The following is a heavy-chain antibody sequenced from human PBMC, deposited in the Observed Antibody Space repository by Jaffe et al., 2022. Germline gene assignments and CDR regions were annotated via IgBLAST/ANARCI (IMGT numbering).Heavy chain of an antibody. D-gene: IGHD2-2*01. CDR1: GFTVSSNY. V-gene: IGHV3-53*04. CDR2: IYSGGST. J-gene: IGHJ4*02. CDR3: VRGYCSSTSCYGPYFDY. Sequence: EVQLVESGGGLVQPGGSLRLSCAASGFTVSSNYMSWVRQAPGKGLEWVSVIYSGGSTYYADSVKGRFTISRHNSKNTLYLQMNSLRAEDTAVYYCVRGYCSSTSCYGPYFDYWGQGTLVTVSS.